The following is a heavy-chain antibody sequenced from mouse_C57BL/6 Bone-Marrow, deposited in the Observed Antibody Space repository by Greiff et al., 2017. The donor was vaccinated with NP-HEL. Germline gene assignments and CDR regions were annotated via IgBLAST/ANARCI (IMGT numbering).Heavy chain of an antibody. CDR3: ARQGYYGSSSFDY. CDR1: GFTFSDYG. D-gene: IGHD1-1*01. CDR2: ISSGSSTI. Sequence: EVHLVESGGGLVKPGGSLKLSCAASGFTFSDYGMHWVRQAPEKGLEWVAYISSGSSTIYYADTVKGRFTISRDNAKNTLFLQMTSLRSEDTAMYYCARQGYYGSSSFDYWGQGTTLTVSS. J-gene: IGHJ2*01. V-gene: IGHV5-17*01.